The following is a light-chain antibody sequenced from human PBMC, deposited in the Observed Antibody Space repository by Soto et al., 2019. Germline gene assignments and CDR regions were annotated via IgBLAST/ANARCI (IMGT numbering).Light chain of an antibody. CDR1: QSISSF. J-gene: IGKJ2*01. CDR3: QQGYITPYT. Sequence: DIQMTQSPSSLSLSVGDRGTITCRARQSISSFLNWYQQKPGKAPKLLIYASSNLESGVPSRFSGSGSGTDFTLTSSSLQPEDFATYYCQQGYITPYTFGQGTKVQI. CDR2: ASS. V-gene: IGKV1-39*01.